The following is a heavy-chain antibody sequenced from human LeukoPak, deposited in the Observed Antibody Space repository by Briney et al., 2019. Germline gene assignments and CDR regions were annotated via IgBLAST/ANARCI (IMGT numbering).Heavy chain of an antibody. J-gene: IGHJ4*02. Sequence: GGSLRLSCAASGFTFSGSAMHWVRQASGKGLEWVGRIRSKANSYATAYAASVKGRFTISRDDSKNTAYLQMNSLRAEDTAVYYCAREWVGVGAKSRFDYWGQGTLVTVSS. CDR3: AREWVGVGAKSRFDY. D-gene: IGHD1-26*01. V-gene: IGHV3-73*01. CDR2: IRSKANSYAT. CDR1: GFTFSGSA.